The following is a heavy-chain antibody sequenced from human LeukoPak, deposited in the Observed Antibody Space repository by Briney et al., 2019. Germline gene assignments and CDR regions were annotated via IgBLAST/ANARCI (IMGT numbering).Heavy chain of an antibody. D-gene: IGHD3-16*02. Sequence: SETLSLTCAVYGGSLSGFYWSWIRQSPGKGLEWIGEINHSGSANYNPSLKSRVTISVDTSKNQFSLKLSSVTAADTAVYYCARDLHYDYVWGSYRHDAFDIWGQGTMVTVSS. CDR1: GGSLSGFY. CDR3: ARDLHYDYVWGSYRHDAFDI. CDR2: INHSGSA. V-gene: IGHV4-34*01. J-gene: IGHJ3*02.